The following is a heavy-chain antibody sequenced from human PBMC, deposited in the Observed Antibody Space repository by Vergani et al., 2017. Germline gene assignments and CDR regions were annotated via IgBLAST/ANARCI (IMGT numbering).Heavy chain of an antibody. J-gene: IGHJ4*02. CDR3: ARAGLGYCSSTSCYTALGY. Sequence: QVQLQESGPGLVKPSGTLSLTCAVSGGSISSSNWWSWVRQPPGKGLEWIGEIYHSGSTNYNPSLKRRVTISVDKSKNQFSLKLSSVTAADTAVYYCARAGLGYCSSTSCYTALGYWGQGTLVTVSS. D-gene: IGHD2-2*02. CDR2: IYHSGST. CDR1: GGSISSSNW. V-gene: IGHV4-4*02.